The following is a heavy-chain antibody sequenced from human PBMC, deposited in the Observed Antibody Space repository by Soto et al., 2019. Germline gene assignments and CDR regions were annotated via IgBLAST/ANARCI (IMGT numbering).Heavy chain of an antibody. CDR2: IYPGDSDT. V-gene: IGHV5-51*01. CDR3: ARGYCSGGSCYSV. D-gene: IGHD2-15*01. CDR1: GYSFTIYW. J-gene: IGHJ1*01. Sequence: PGESLKISCNGSGYSFTIYWIGWVRQMPGKGLEWTGIIYPGDSDTRYSPSFQGQVTISADKSISTAYLQWSSLKASDTAMYYCARGYCSGGSCYSVWGQGTLVTVSS.